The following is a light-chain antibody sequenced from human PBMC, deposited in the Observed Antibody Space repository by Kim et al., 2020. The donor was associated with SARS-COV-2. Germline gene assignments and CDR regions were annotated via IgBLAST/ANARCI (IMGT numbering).Light chain of an antibody. CDR3: QYYTNWPRSWT. Sequence: PGERATLSCRAKENVGGYLGWYQQKPGQPPRLLIYGASTRATGIPARFSGTGSGTEFTLTISSLQSEDFAVYYCQYYTNWPRSWTFGQGTKVDIK. CDR1: ENVGGY. V-gene: IGKV3-15*01. J-gene: IGKJ1*01. CDR2: GAS.